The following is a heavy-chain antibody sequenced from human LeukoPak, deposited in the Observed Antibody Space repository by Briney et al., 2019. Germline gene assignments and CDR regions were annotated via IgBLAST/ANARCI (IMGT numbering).Heavy chain of an antibody. CDR1: GGSISSYY. V-gene: IGHV4-38-2*02. J-gene: IGHJ4*02. CDR3: ARDSRYSYGF. Sequence: SETLSLTCTVSGGSISSYYWSWIRQPPGKGLEWIGSIYHSGSTYYNPSLKSRVTISVDTSKNQFSLKLSSVTAADTAVYYCARDSRYSYGFWGQGTLVTVSS. D-gene: IGHD5-18*01. CDR2: IYHSGST.